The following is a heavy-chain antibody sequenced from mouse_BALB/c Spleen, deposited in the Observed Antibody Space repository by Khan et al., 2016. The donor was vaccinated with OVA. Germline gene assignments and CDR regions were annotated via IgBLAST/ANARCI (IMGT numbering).Heavy chain of an antibody. CDR2: INPSNNYT. CDR3: GREGAYYRSDGWFAY. CDR1: GYTFTSYT. D-gene: IGHD2-14*01. J-gene: IGHJ3*01. V-gene: IGHV1-4*01. Sequence: VQLQQSGAELTRPGASVKMSCKASGYTFTSYTIHWIRQRPGQALEWIGHINPSNNYTNYNQNFKDKATLIVDKSSTAAYMQLSRLTSEDSAVYYCGREGAYYRSDGWFAYWGQGTLVTVSA.